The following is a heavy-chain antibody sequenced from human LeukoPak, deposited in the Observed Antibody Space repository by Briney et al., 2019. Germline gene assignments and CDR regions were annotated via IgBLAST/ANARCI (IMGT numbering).Heavy chain of an antibody. CDR2: IYYSGST. CDR3: ARAFYYDSSGYLYYFDY. J-gene: IGHJ4*02. CDR1: GGSISSSSYY. Sequence: PSETLSLTCTVSGGSISSSSYYWGWIRQPPGKGLEWIGSIYYSGSTYYNPSLKSRVTISVDTSKNQFSLQLSSVTAADTAVYYCARAFYYDSSGYLYYFDYWGQGILVTVSS. D-gene: IGHD3-22*01. V-gene: IGHV4-39*07.